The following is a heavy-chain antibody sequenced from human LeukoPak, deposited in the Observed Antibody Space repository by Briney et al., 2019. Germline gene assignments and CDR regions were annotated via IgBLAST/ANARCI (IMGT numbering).Heavy chain of an antibody. CDR2: ISDSGDYV. D-gene: IGHD1-26*01. CDR1: GFTFSSYS. V-gene: IGHV3-21*01. J-gene: IGHJ4*02. CDR3: ARDPVGATDYFDY. Sequence: TGGSLRLSCAASGFTFSSYSKNWVRQAPGKGLEWVSSISDSGDYVYYADSVKGRFTISRDNAKNTLYLHMNSLTAEDTAVYYCARDPVGATDYFDYWGQGTLVTVSS.